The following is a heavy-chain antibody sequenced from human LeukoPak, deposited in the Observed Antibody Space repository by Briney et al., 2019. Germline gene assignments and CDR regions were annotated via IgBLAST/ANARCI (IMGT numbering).Heavy chain of an antibody. Sequence: PGGSLRLSCAAAGFTVSSNYMSWVRQAPGKGLEWVSVIYSGGSTYYADSVKGRFTISRDNSKNTLYLQMNSLRAEDTAAYYCARGTDGYPADYWGQGTLVTVSS. V-gene: IGHV3-53*01. J-gene: IGHJ4*02. D-gene: IGHD6-25*01. CDR1: GFTVSSNY. CDR2: IYSGGST. CDR3: ARGTDGYPADY.